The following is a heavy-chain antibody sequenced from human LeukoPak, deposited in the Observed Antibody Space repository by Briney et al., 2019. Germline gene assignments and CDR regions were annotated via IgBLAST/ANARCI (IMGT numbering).Heavy chain of an antibody. J-gene: IGHJ4*02. CDR2: IIPIFGTA. Sequence: VASVKVSCKASGYTFTSYYMHWVRQAPGQGLEWMGGIIPIFGTANYAQKFQGRVTITADESTSTAYMELSSLRSEDTAVYYCARRVSDWFDYWGQGTLVTVSS. CDR3: ARRVSDWFDY. CDR1: GYTFTSYY. D-gene: IGHD3-9*01. V-gene: IGHV1-69*13.